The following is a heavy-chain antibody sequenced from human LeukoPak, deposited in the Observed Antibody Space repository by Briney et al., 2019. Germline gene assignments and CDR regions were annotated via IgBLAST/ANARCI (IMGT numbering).Heavy chain of an antibody. CDR2: MSSESTAI. CDR1: GFSLRKYE. Sequence: GGSLRLSCSASGFSLRKYEMNWVRQAPGKGLEWISYMSSESTAIYYSDSVDGRFTMSRDNAKNSVHLQMTSLRADDTALYFCAREPAGLFFDANGYLDLWGQVALVTVSS. D-gene: IGHD3/OR15-3a*01. J-gene: IGHJ4*02. V-gene: IGHV3-48*03. CDR3: AREPAGLFFDANGYLDL.